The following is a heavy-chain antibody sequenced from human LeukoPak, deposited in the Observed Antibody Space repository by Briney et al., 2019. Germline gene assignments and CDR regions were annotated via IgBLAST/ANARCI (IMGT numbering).Heavy chain of an antibody. D-gene: IGHD3-10*01. CDR1: GFTFNNYA. CDR3: AKDQGYYGSGAPLDY. J-gene: IGHJ4*02. Sequence: PGGSLRLSCAASGFTFNNYAMTWVRQAPGKGLEWVAAISTSGSSTYYADSVKGRFTISRDNSKNTLYLQMNSLRAEDTAVYYCAKDQGYYGSGAPLDYWGQGTLVTVSS. CDR2: ISTSGSST. V-gene: IGHV3-23*01.